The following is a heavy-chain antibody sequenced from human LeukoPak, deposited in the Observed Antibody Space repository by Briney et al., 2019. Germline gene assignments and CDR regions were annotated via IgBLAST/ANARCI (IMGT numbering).Heavy chain of an antibody. CDR3: ARGLGYGGNSLPDY. J-gene: IGHJ4*02. V-gene: IGHV3-30*04. D-gene: IGHD4-23*01. Sequence: GGSLRLSCAASGFTFSNYAMHWVRQAPGKGLDRLAVISFDGSNKYYADSVKGRFTISRDNSKNTLYLQMNSLRPEDTALYYCARGLGYGGNSLPDYRGQGTLVTVSS. CDR2: ISFDGSNK. CDR1: GFTFSNYA.